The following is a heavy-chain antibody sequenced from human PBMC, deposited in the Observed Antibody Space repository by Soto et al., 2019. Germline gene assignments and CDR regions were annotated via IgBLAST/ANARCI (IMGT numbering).Heavy chain of an antibody. CDR3: ARDTCSAARRRGCFDL. J-gene: IGHJ2*01. CDR2: IIPIFGTA. D-gene: IGHD6-6*01. Sequence: QVQLVQSGAEVKKPGCSVKVSCKASGGTFSSYAISWVRQAPGQGLEWMGGIIPIFGTANYAQKFQGRVTITADKSTSTAYMELSSLRSEDTAVYYCARDTCSAARRRGCFDLWGRGTLVTVSS. V-gene: IGHV1-69*06. CDR1: GGTFSSYA.